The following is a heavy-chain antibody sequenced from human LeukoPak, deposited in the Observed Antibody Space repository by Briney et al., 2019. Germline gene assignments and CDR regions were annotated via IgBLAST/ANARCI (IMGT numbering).Heavy chain of an antibody. CDR2: INHSGST. J-gene: IGHJ4*02. D-gene: IGHD2-15*01. CDR1: GGSFSGYY. CDR3: ASGVAVRDY. Sequence: PSETLSLTCAVYGGSFSGYYWSWIRQPPGKGLEWIGEINHSGSTNYNPSLKSRVTISVDTSKNQFSLKLSSVTAADMAVYYCASGVAVRDYWGQGTLVTVSS. V-gene: IGHV4-34*01.